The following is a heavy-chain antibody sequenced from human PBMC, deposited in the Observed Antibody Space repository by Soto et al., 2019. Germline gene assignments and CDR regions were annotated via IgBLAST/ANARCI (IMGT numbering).Heavy chain of an antibody. Sequence: GASVKVSCKVSGYTFSNYGVNWVRQAPGQGLEWLGWFNPAKHNTNYEQKFQDRVSMTADTSTSTEYMELRVLRSDDTAVYYCARVRFGDPFDFSAQGTLVTVSS. CDR2: FNPAKHNT. J-gene: IGHJ4*02. CDR3: ARVRFGDPFDF. D-gene: IGHD2-21*02. V-gene: IGHV1-18*01. CDR1: GYTFSNYG.